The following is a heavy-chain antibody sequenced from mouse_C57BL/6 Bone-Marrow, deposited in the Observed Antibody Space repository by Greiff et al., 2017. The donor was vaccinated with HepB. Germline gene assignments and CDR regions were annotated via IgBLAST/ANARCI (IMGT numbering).Heavy chain of an antibody. CDR1: GFSFNTYA. J-gene: IGHJ4*01. D-gene: IGHD6-1*01. V-gene: IGHV10-1*01. CDR3: VRHADDYAMDY. Sequence: EVHLVESGGGLVQPKGSLKLSCAASGFSFNTYAMNWVRQAPGKGLEWVARIRSKSNNYATYYADSVKDRFTISRDDSESMLYLQMNNLKTEDTAMYYCVRHADDYAMDYWGQGTSVTVSS. CDR2: IRSKSNNYAT.